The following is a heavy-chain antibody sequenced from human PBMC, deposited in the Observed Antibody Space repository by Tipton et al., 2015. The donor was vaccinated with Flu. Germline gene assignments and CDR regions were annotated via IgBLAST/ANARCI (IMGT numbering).Heavy chain of an antibody. CDR1: EFSKW. V-gene: IGHV5-51*01. D-gene: IGHD2-15*01. CDR2: IYPDDSDI. Sequence: EVQLVQSGAEVKKPGESLKISCRISEFSKWIGWVRQMPGKGLEWMGMIYPDDSDIRYNPSLQGQVTMSVDKSISTAYLQWSSLKAPDTAMYYCAGLGGYCSGGKCLFYGMAVWGQGTSISVS. CDR3: AGLGGYCSGGKCLFYGMAV. J-gene: IGHJ6*02.